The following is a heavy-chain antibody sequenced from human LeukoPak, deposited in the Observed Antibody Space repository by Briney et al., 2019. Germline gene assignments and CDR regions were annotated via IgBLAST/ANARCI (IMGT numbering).Heavy chain of an antibody. CDR3: ASLYYYYYGMDV. J-gene: IGHJ6*02. Sequence: SETLSLTCAVYGGSFSGYYWSWIRQPPGKGLEWIGEINHSGSTNYNPPLKSRVTISVDTSKNQFSLKLSSVTAADTAVYYCASLYYYYYGMDVWGQGTTVTVSS. CDR2: INHSGST. V-gene: IGHV4-34*01. CDR1: GGSFSGYY.